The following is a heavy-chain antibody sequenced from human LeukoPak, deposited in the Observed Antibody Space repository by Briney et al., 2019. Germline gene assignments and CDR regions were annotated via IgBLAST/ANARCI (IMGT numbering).Heavy chain of an antibody. Sequence: GGSLRLSCAASGFTVSSNYMSWVRQAPGKGLEWVSVIYSGGSTYYADSVKGRFTISRDNSKNTLYLQMNSLRAEDTAVYYWARERGMMWEVGATFGHAFDIWGQGTMVTVSS. CDR2: IYSGGST. V-gene: IGHV3-66*01. D-gene: IGHD1-26*01. CDR1: GFTVSSNY. J-gene: IGHJ3*02. CDR3: ARERGMMWEVGATFGHAFDI.